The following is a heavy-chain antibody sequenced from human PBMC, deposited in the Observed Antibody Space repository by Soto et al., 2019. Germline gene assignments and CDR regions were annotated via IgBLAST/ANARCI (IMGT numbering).Heavy chain of an antibody. D-gene: IGHD3-3*01. CDR3: ADVRAITVFGVITQLDP. CDR1: GFNFSNYA. Sequence: EVQLLESGGDFKQPGGSLRLSCEGSGFNFSNYALNWVRQAPGKRLEWVSVISGNSGTTYYAASVKGRFTISRDNSKKTLYLQRSSRREDATAVYYCADVRAITVFGVITQLDPGGEGSLVTV. J-gene: IGHJ5*02. CDR2: ISGNSGTT. V-gene: IGHV3-23*01.